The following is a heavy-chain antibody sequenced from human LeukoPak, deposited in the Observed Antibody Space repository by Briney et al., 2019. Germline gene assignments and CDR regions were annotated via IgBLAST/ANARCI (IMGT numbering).Heavy chain of an antibody. CDR2: IYYSGTT. V-gene: IGHV4-59*08. Sequence: PSETLSLTCTVSGGSINVYYWSWIRQPPGRGLEWIAYIYYSGTTKYNPALQSRVTISVDTSNNQFSLKLSSVTAADTAVYYCARHGGSYFPYWGQRTLVTVSS. D-gene: IGHD1-26*01. J-gene: IGHJ4*02. CDR3: ARHGGSYFPY. CDR1: GGSINVYY.